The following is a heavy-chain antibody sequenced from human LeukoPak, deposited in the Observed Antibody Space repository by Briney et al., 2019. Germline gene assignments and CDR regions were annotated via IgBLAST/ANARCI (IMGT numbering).Heavy chain of an antibody. J-gene: IGHJ5*02. CDR2: IYYNRAT. CDR3: ARFDYGSGRTFDP. CDR1: GGSISRDY. Sequence: SETLSLTCTVSGGSISRDYWTWIRQAPGKGLEWVGYIYYNRATSYNPSLRSRVTMSVDTSKAQLSLKLTSVTAADTAVYYCARFDYGSGRTFDPWGQGTLVTVSS. D-gene: IGHD3-10*01. V-gene: IGHV4-59*08.